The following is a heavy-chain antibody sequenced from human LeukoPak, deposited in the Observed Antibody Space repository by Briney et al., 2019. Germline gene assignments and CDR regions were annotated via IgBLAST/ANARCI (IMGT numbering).Heavy chain of an antibody. J-gene: IGHJ4*02. D-gene: IGHD6-13*01. Sequence: AGGSLRLSCAASGFTFSSYAMSWVRQAPGKGLEWVSAISGSGGSTYYADSVKGRFTISRDNSKNTLYLQMNSLRAEDTAVYYCAKDEIAARSPYYFDYWGQGTLVTVSS. CDR1: GFTFSSYA. CDR3: AKDEIAARSPYYFDY. CDR2: ISGSGGST. V-gene: IGHV3-23*01.